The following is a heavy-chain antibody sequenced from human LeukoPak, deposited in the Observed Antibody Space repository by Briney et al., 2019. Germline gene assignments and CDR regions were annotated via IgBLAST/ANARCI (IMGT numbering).Heavy chain of an antibody. D-gene: IGHD2-21*02. J-gene: IGHJ4*02. CDR3: ARGIRVTASLLSVGFYFDD. CDR1: GGSISSGY. Sequence: SETLSLTCTVSGGSISSGYWMWLRQPAGKGLEWIWRIYTSGGTRYNPSLRGRVTMSAVTSKNQFSLKLSSVTAADTAVYYCARGIRVTASLLSVGFYFDDWGQGTLVTVSS. V-gene: IGHV4-4*07. CDR2: IYTSGGT.